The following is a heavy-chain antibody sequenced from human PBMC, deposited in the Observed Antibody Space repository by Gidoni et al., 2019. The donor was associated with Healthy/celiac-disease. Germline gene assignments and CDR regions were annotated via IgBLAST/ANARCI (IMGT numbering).Heavy chain of an antibody. D-gene: IGHD6-13*01. J-gene: IGHJ4*02. Sequence: LSLTCASYGGSFSGYYWSWIRQPPGKGLELIGEIHHSGSTNYNPSLKSRVTISVDTSKNQFSLKLSSVTAADTAVYYCARGRGYGRDWGQGTLVTVSS. V-gene: IGHV4-34*01. CDR2: IHHSGST. CDR1: GGSFSGYY. CDR3: ARGRGYGRD.